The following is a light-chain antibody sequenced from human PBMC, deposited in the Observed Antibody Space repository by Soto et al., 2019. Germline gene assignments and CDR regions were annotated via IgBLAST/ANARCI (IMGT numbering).Light chain of an antibody. CDR1: QSISTY. CDR2: ATS. CDR3: QQAYSTPWP. V-gene: IGKV1-39*01. J-gene: IGKJ1*01. Sequence: IQMTHSPSSLSASVGDRVTITCRASQSISTYLHWYQQKPGTAPKLLIYATSNLQSGVPSRFSGSGSGTDFTLTINSLQPEDSATYYCQQAYSTPWPFGQGTQGG.